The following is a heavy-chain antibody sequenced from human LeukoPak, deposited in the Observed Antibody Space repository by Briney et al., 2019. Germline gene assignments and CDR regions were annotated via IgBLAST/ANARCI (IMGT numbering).Heavy chain of an antibody. V-gene: IGHV3-48*03. J-gene: IGHJ4*02. D-gene: IGHD6-19*01. CDR2: ISSSGSTI. Sequence: GGSLRLSCAASGFTFSSYAMSWVRQAPGQGLEWVSYISSSGSTIYYADSVKGRFTISRDNAKNSLYLQMNSLRAEDTAVYYCASCSGWFPKCDYWGQGTLVTVSS. CDR1: GFTFSSYA. CDR3: ASCSGWFPKCDY.